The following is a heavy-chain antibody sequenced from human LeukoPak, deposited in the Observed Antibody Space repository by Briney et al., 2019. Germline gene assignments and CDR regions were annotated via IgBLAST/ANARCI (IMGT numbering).Heavy chain of an antibody. CDR2: IKEDGSEK. V-gene: IGHV3-7*01. CDR3: GRVSYYYMDV. Sequence: PGGSLRLSCAASGFTFSSYWMSWVRQAPGKGLEWVANIKEDGSEKYYVDSVKGRFTISRDSAKNSLYLQMNSLRAEDTAIYYCGRVSYYYMDVWGKGTTVTVSS. J-gene: IGHJ6*03. CDR1: GFTFSSYW.